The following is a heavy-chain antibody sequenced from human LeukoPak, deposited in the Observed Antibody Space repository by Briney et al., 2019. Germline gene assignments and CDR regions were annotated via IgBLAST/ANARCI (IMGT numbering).Heavy chain of an antibody. CDR2: IRGSGGGT. CDR3: ARRGYGDYAPFDY. Sequence: PGGSLRLSCAASGFTVSSNYMSWVRQAPGKGLEWVSAIRGSGGGTYYADSVKGRFTISRDNSKNTLYLQMNSLRAEDTAMYYCARRGYGDYAPFDYWGQGTLVTVSS. D-gene: IGHD4-17*01. J-gene: IGHJ4*02. CDR1: GFTVSSNY. V-gene: IGHV3-53*01.